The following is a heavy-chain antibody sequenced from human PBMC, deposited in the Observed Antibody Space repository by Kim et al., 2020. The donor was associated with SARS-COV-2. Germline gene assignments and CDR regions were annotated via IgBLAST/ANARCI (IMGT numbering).Heavy chain of an antibody. CDR1: GFTFSSYG. CDR3: ARDSIYCRGGSCYSLHY. Sequence: GGSLRLSCAASGFTFSSYGMHWVRQAPGKGLEWVAVIWYDGSNKYYADSVKGRFTISRDNSKNTLYLQMNSLRAEDTAVYYCARDSIYCRGGSCYSLHYWGQGTLVTVSS. V-gene: IGHV3-33*01. CDR2: IWYDGSNK. J-gene: IGHJ4*02. D-gene: IGHD2-15*01.